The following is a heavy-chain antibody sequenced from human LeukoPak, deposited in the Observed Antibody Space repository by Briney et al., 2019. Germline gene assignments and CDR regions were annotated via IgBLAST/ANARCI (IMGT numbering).Heavy chain of an antibody. CDR2: IIPIFGTA. Sequence: AASVKVSCKASGGTFSSYAISWVRQAPGQGLEWMGGIIPIFGTANYAQKFQGRVTITADESTSTAYMELSSLRSEDTAVYYCASCDCYSNYLFWYFDYWGQGTLVTVRS. V-gene: IGHV1-69*01. CDR1: GGTFSSYA. J-gene: IGHJ4*02. D-gene: IGHD4-11*01. CDR3: ASCDCYSNYLFWYFDY.